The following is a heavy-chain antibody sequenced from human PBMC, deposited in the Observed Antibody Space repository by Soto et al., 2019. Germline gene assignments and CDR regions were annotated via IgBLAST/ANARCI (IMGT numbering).Heavy chain of an antibody. D-gene: IGHD1-26*01. V-gene: IGHV3-33*01. CDR3: TTQEIVGATGY. J-gene: IGHJ4*02. CDR1: GGPFISYG. CDR2: IWYDGSNK. Sequence: GGSQRLSSAASGGPFISYGMHWVRQAPGKGLEWVAVIWYDGSNKYYADSVKGRFTISRDNSKNTLYLQMNSLRAEDTAMYYCTTQEIVGATGYWGQGTLVTVSS.